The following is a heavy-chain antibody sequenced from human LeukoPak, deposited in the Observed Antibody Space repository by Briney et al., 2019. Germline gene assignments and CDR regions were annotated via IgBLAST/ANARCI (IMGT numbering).Heavy chain of an antibody. V-gene: IGHV4-59*08. D-gene: IGHD2-21*02. CDR2: IYYSGST. CDR3: ARNRHIVVVTAGFDP. J-gene: IGHJ5*02. Sequence: SETLSLTCTVSGGSISSYYWSWIRQPPGKGLEWIGYIYYSGSTNYNPSLKSRVTISVDTSKNQFSLKLSSVTAADTAVYYCARNRHIVVVTAGFDPWGQGTLVTVSS. CDR1: GGSISSYY.